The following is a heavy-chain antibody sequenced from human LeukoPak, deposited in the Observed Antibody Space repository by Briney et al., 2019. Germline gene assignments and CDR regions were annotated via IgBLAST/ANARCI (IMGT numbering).Heavy chain of an antibody. V-gene: IGHV1-24*01. D-gene: IGHD1-7*01. CDR3: SSSQQELGET. J-gene: IGHJ5*02. CDR2: FDPAHGER. Sequence: GASVKVSCKASGYTFTGYYMHWVRQAPGKGLEWMGGFDPAHGERIYAQKFQGRVTMTEDASTDTAYMNLSSLRSEDTAVYYCSSSQQELGETWGQGTLVTVSS. CDR1: GYTFTGYY.